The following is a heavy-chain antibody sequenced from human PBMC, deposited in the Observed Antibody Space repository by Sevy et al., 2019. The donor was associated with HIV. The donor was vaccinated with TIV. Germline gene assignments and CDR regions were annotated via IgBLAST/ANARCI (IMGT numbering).Heavy chain of an antibody. V-gene: IGHV3-11*01. CDR2: ISSSGGTI. Sequence: GGSLRLSCAASGFTFSDYYINWIRQAPGKGLEWISYISSSGGTIYYADSGKGRFTISRDNAKNSLYLQMNSLRAEDTAVYYCAREDIADRHFDYWGQGTLVTVSS. D-gene: IGHD6-6*01. J-gene: IGHJ4*02. CDR1: GFTFSDYY. CDR3: AREDIADRHFDY.